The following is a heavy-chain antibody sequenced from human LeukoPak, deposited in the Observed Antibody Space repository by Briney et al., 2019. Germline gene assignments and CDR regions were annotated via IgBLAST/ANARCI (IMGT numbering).Heavy chain of an antibody. V-gene: IGHV4-31*03. CDR3: ARTGLTFFDI. CDR2: IYYSGST. J-gene: IGHJ3*02. D-gene: IGHD4/OR15-4a*01. CDR1: GGSISSGGYN. Sequence: SETLSLTCTVSGGSISSGGYNWSWIRQHPGKGLEWIGNIYYSGSTYYNPSLKSRVTISVDTSKNQFSLKLSSVTAADTAVYYCARTGLTFFDIWSQGTMVTVSS.